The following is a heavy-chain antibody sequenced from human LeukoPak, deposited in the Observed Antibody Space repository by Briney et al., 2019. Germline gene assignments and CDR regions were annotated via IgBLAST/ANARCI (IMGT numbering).Heavy chain of an antibody. CDR2: IYYSGST. CDR3: ARTYSTMIDY. D-gene: IGHD6-13*01. Sequence: SETLSLTCTVSGGSISTSSYYWGWIRQPPGKGLECIGNIYYSGSTYYNPSLKSRVTISVDTSKNQFSLKLSSVTAADTAVYYCARTYSTMIDYWGQGTLVTVSS. CDR1: GGSISTSSYY. V-gene: IGHV4-39*07. J-gene: IGHJ4*02.